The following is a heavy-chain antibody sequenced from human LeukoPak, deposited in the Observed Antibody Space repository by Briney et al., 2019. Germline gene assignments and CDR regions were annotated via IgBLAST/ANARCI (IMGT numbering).Heavy chain of an antibody. V-gene: IGHV1-2*06. D-gene: IGHD3-3*01. CDR2: INPNSGDT. Sequence: GASVKVSCKASGHTFTGYYIHWVRQAPGQGLEWMGRINPNSGDTNYAQKFQGSVTMTRDTSISTAYLELSRLRSDDTAVYYCARLRGYYDFWIDSWGQGTLVTVSS. CDR3: ARLRGYYDFWIDS. CDR1: GHTFTGYY. J-gene: IGHJ4*02.